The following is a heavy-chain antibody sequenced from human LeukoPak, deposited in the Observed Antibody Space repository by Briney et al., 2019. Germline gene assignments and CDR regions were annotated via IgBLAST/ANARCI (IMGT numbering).Heavy chain of an antibody. CDR2: IIPIFGTA. V-gene: IGHV1-69*13. Sequence: VASVNVSRKASGGTFSSYAISWVRQAPGQGLEWMGGIIPIFGTANYAQKFQGRVTITADESTSTAYMELSSLRSEDTAVYYCARKLISVAGTLDFDYWGQGTLVTVSS. J-gene: IGHJ4*02. D-gene: IGHD6-19*01. CDR3: ARKLISVAGTLDFDY. CDR1: GGTFSSYA.